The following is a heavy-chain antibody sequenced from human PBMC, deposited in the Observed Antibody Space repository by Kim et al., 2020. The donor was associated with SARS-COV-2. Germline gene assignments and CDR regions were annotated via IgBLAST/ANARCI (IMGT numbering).Heavy chain of an antibody. CDR3: ARPSFCAGGICPYYDY. CDR2: VNAGNGDT. Sequence: ASVKVSCKASGYTFTNYAVHWVRQAPGQSLEWMGWVNAGNGDTHYSPKFRDRVTMTRDTSATTAYMELRSLRSEDTAVYYCARPSFCAGGICPYYDYWGPGTLVTVSS. V-gene: IGHV1-3*01. CDR1: GYTFTNYA. D-gene: IGHD2-8*02. J-gene: IGHJ4*02.